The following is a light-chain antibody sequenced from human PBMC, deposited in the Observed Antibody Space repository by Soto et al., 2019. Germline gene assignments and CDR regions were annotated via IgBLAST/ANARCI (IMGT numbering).Light chain of an antibody. CDR1: QSVSSN. Sequence: EFVLPQSAATLSVSPGDGSTFSCRASQSVSSNLAWYQQKPGQAHRLLIYGAYIRATGIPARFSGSGSGTEFTLTIRRLQSEDLAVYYCQHPNNWPPWTCGNGNQVDIK. CDR2: GAY. CDR3: QHPNNWPPWT. J-gene: IGKJ1*01. V-gene: IGKV3-15*01.